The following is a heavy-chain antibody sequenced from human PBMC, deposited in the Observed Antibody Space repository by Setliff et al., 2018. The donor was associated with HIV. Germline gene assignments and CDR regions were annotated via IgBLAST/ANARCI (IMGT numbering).Heavy chain of an antibody. J-gene: IGHJ4*02. CDR1: GGSFSNYY. Sequence: PSETLSLTCAVYGGSFSNYYWSWIRQTPGKGLEWIGEVNHSGSTSYSPSIKSRVIISANTSKNQFSLRLNSVTAADTAVYFCASRIFRGYFDSWGQGTLVTVSS. D-gene: IGHD2-21*01. V-gene: IGHV4-34*01. CDR3: ASRIFRGYFDS. CDR2: VNHSGST.